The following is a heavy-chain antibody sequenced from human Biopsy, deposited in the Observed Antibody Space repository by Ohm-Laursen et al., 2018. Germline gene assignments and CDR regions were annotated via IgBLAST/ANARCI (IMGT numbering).Heavy chain of an antibody. CDR3: AADADGYYTEFDY. Sequence: SSVKVSCKSSGGPSSNYAFSWVRQAPGQGLEWVGRIVPILGHLNYAQRFQGRVSITADKSTTYVYMELSRLTSGDTAVYYCAADADGYYTEFDYWGPGALVTVSS. CDR1: GGPSSNYA. CDR2: IVPILGHL. J-gene: IGHJ4*02. D-gene: IGHD3-3*01. V-gene: IGHV1-69*04.